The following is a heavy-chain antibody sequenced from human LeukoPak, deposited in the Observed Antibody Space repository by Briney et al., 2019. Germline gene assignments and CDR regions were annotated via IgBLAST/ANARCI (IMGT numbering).Heavy chain of an antibody. V-gene: IGHV3-23*01. D-gene: IGHD1-26*01. Sequence: GGCLRLSCTASGITFCNYAICCVRQALEEGLEWGSGMSGICGSTYYADSVKARFTISRDNSKNTQYLQMNSLRAEDTAVYYCAKPGYSGRYMGSFDYWGQGTLVTVSS. CDR1: GITFCNYA. CDR2: MSGICGST. J-gene: IGHJ4*02. CDR3: AKPGYSGRYMGSFDY.